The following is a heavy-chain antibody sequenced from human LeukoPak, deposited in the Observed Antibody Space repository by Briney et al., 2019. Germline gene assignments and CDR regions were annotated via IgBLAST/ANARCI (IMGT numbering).Heavy chain of an antibody. CDR1: GYTFTSYD. D-gene: IGHD6-13*01. V-gene: IGHV1-8*01. CDR3: ARDLAAAGTDFDY. Sequence: ASVKVSCKASGYTFTSYDINWVRQATGQGLEWMGWMNPNSGNTGYAQKFQGRVTMTRNTSITTAYMELSSLRSEDTAVYYCARDLAAAGTDFDYWGQGTLVTVSS. CDR2: MNPNSGNT. J-gene: IGHJ4*02.